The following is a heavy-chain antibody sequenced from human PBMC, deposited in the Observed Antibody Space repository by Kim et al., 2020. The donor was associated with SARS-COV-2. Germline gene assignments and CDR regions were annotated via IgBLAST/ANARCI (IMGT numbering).Heavy chain of an antibody. V-gene: IGHV3-66*02. J-gene: IGHJ2*01. D-gene: IGHD3-10*01. CDR3: ARDPANYYGSGSLLMYHDL. CDR2: IFSGGST. CDR1: GFTVSVNY. Sequence: GGSLRLSCAASGFTVSVNYMSWVRQAPGKGLEWVSVIFSGGSTYYTDSVKGRFTISRDKSKNTLYLQMNNLRAEDTAVYYCARDPANYYGSGSLLMYHDLWGRGTLVTVSS.